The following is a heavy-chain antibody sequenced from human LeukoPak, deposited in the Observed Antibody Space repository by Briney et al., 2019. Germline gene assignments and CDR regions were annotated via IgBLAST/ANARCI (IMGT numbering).Heavy chain of an antibody. CDR1: GFTFSSYA. Sequence: GGSLRLSCAASGFTFSSYAMSWVRQAPGKGLEWVSAISGSGGSTYYADSVKGQFTISRDNSKNTLYLQMNSLRAEDTAVYYCARKVLAYCGGDCYSASLDYWGQGTLVTVSS. V-gene: IGHV3-23*01. CDR2: ISGSGGST. CDR3: ARKVLAYCGGDCYSASLDY. J-gene: IGHJ4*02. D-gene: IGHD2-21*02.